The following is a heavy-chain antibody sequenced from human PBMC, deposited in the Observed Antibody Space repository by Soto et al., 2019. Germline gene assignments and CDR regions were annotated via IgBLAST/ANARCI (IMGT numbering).Heavy chain of an antibody. J-gene: IGHJ6*02. Sequence: QVQLVESGGGVAQPGRSLRLSCTGSGFTFSGHAMHWVRQAPGKGLEWVTQIWYDGSNKYYAESVKGRFTISRDNSKNTLYLEVNSLRVEDTAMYYCARDGPEIAPYALDVWGQGTSVTVS. CDR3: ARDGPEIAPYALDV. CDR2: IWYDGSNK. CDR1: GFTFSGHA. D-gene: IGHD2-21*01. V-gene: IGHV3-33*01.